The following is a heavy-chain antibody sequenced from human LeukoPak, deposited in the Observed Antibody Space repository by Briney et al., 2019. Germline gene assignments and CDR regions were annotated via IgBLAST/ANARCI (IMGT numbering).Heavy chain of an antibody. CDR1: GFTFSSYW. CDR2: IKQDGSEK. D-gene: IGHD3-9*01. Sequence: PGGSLRPSCAASGFTFSSYWMTWVRQPPGKGLEWVANIKQDGSEKYYVDSVKGRFTISRDNAKNSLYLQMNSLRAEDTALYYCAKEAANDILTGLDYWGQGTLVTVSS. V-gene: IGHV3-7*03. J-gene: IGHJ4*02. CDR3: AKEAANDILTGLDY.